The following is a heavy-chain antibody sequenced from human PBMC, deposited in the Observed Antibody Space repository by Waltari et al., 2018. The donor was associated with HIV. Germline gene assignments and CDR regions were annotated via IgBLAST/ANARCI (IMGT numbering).Heavy chain of an antibody. CDR3: AKVQKVHYDSSAPADFFDY. Sequence: EVQLLESGGGLVQPGGSLRRSCAASGFTFSCYALSWVRQAPGTVLEWVSAISGSGGSTYYADSVKGRFTISRDNSKNTLYPQMNSLRAEDTAVYYCAKVQKVHYDSSAPADFFDYWGQGTLVTVSS. D-gene: IGHD3-22*01. CDR2: ISGSGGST. V-gene: IGHV3-23*01. CDR1: GFTFSCYA. J-gene: IGHJ4*02.